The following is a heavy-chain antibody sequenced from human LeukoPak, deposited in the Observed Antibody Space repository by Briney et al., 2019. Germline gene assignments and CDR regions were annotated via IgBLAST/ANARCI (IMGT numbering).Heavy chain of an antibody. D-gene: IGHD3-16*01. CDR2: IYYNGDT. V-gene: IGHV4-59*08. J-gene: IGHJ4*02. Sequence: SETLSLTCTVSGDSITSTYWSWIRQPPGKGLEYLGYIYYNGDTNYNPSLRGRLTLSLDMSKNQFSLKLTSVTAADTAVYFCAKTARVPYYWGQGILVTDSS. CDR3: AKTARVPYY. CDR1: GDSITSTY.